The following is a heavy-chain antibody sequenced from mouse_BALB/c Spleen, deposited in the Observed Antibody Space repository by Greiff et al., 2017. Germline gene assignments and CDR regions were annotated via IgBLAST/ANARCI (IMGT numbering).Heavy chain of an antibody. J-gene: IGHJ4*01. D-gene: IGHD1-1*01. Sequence: VKLMESGPSLVQPSQSLSITCTVSGFSLTSYGVHWVRQSPGKGLEWLGVIWRGGSTDYNAAFMSRLSITKDNSKSQVFFKMNSLQADDTAIYYCAKKGILLRPFYYAMDYWGQGTSVTVSS. CDR1: GFSLTSYG. V-gene: IGHV2-5-1*01. CDR2: IWRGGST. CDR3: AKKGILLRPFYYAMDY.